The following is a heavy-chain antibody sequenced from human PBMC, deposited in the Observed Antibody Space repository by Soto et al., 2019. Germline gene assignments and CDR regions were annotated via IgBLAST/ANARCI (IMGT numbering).Heavy chain of an antibody. V-gene: IGHV2-5*02. CDR2: IYWDDDK. CDR1: GFSLSTSGVG. Sequence: QITLKESGPTLVKPTQTLTLTCTFSGFSLSTSGVGVGWIRQPPGKALEWLALIYWDDDKRYSPSLKSRLTITKDTSKKQVVLTMTNMDPVDTATYYCAHSISCIAAAGPQGYNWFDPWGQGTLVTVSS. D-gene: IGHD6-13*01. CDR3: AHSISCIAAAGPQGYNWFDP. J-gene: IGHJ5*02.